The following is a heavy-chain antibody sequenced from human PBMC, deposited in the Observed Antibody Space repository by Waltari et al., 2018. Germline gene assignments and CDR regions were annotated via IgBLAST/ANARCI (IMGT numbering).Heavy chain of an antibody. CDR3: GRSYDFWSGYPLDY. CDR2: IAYNGRT. J-gene: IGHJ4*02. D-gene: IGHD3-3*01. Sequence: QVQLQESGPGLVKPSETLSLTCAVSVVSINTYYWNWMRQPPGKELEWIGYIAYNGRTNYTPSIKSRVTIAVDTSKTQFSLKLTSVTAADTAVYYCGRSYDFWSGYPLDYWGPGSLVTVSS. CDR1: VVSINTYY. V-gene: IGHV4-59*01.